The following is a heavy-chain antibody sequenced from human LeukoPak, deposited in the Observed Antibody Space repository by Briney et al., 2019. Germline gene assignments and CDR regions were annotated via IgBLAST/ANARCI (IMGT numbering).Heavy chain of an antibody. CDR2: IRSKAYGGTT. Sequence: GGSLRLSCTASGFTFGDYAMSWVRQAPEKGLEWVGFIRSKAYGGTTEYAASVKGRFTISRDDSKSIAYLQMNSLKTEDTAVYYCAKPLGERCSRTSCPFDYWGQGTLVTVSS. CDR3: AKPLGERCSRTSCPFDY. J-gene: IGHJ4*02. D-gene: IGHD2-2*01. CDR1: GFTFGDYA. V-gene: IGHV3-49*04.